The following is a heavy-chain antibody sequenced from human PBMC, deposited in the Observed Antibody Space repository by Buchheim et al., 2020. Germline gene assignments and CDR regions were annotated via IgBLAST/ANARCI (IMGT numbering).Heavy chain of an antibody. CDR3: ASGADGTIFGVVIGWFDP. D-gene: IGHD3-3*01. Sequence: EVQLMESGGGLVKPGGSLRLSCAASGFTFSSYSMNWVRQAPGKGLEWVSSISSSSSYIYYADSVKGRFTISRDNAKNYLYLQMNSLRAEDTAVYYCASGADGTIFGVVIGWFDPWGQGTL. V-gene: IGHV3-21*01. J-gene: IGHJ5*02. CDR2: ISSSSSYI. CDR1: GFTFSSYS.